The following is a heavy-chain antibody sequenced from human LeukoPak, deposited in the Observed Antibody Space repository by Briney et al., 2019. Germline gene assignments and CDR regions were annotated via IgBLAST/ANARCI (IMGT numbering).Heavy chain of an antibody. CDR1: GFTFDDYA. Sequence: GGSLRLSCAASGFTFDDYAMHWVRQAPGKGLEWVSGISWNSGSIGYADSVKGRFTISRDNAKNSLYLQMSSLRAEDTALYYCAKGLYCSSTSCYTDAFDIWGQGTMVTVSS. V-gene: IGHV3-9*01. CDR2: ISWNSGSI. D-gene: IGHD2-2*02. CDR3: AKGLYCSSTSCYTDAFDI. J-gene: IGHJ3*02.